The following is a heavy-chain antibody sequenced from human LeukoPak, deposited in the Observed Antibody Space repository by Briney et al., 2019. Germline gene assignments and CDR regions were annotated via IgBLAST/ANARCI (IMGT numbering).Heavy chain of an antibody. J-gene: IGHJ3*02. CDR2: IYYSGST. CDR1: GYSISSGYY. Sequence: SETLSLTCTVSGYSISSGYYWDWIRQPPGKGLEWIGSIYYSGSTYCNPSLKSRVTISVDTSKNQFSLKLSSVTAADTAVYYCASSPGYSSSWYLFDIWGQGTMVTVSS. CDR3: ASSPGYSSSWYLFDI. D-gene: IGHD6-13*01. V-gene: IGHV4-38-2*02.